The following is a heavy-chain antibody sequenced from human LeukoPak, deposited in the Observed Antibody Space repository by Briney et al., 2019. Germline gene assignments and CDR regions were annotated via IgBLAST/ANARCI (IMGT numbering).Heavy chain of an antibody. CDR2: INHSGST. Sequence: SETLSLTCAVYGGSFSSYYWSWIRQPPGKGLEWIGEINHSGSTNYNPPLKSRVTISVDTSKNQFSLKLSSVTATDTAVYYCARATYDAGDYWGQGTLVTVSS. J-gene: IGHJ4*02. CDR3: ARATYDAGDY. CDR1: GGSFSSYY. V-gene: IGHV4-34*01. D-gene: IGHD3-3*01.